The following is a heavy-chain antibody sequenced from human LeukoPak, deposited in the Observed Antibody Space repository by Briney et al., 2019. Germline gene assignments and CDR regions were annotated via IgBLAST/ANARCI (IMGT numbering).Heavy chain of an antibody. D-gene: IGHD6-13*01. CDR1: GYSISSCYY. CDR3: ARQGGSSSPNYYYYMDV. J-gene: IGHJ6*03. CDR2: MYHSGST. V-gene: IGHV4-38-2*01. Sequence: PSETLSLTCAVPGYSISSCYYWGWFRQPPGKGLEWIGCMYHSGSTYYNPSLKSRVTISVDTSKNQFSLKLSSVTAAGTAVYYCARQGGSSSPNYYYYMDVWGKGTTVTVSS.